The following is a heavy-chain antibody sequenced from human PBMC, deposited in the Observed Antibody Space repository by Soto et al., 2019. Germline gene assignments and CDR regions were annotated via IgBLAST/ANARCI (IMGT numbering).Heavy chain of an antibody. Sequence: TSETLSLTCTVSGGSISSGDYYWSWIRQPPRKGQEWIGYIYYSGSTYYNPSLKSRVNISVDTSKNQFSLKLSSVTAADTAVYYCARDGIAAAGTRGPTYYGMDVWGQGTTVTVSS. V-gene: IGHV4-30-4*01. CDR2: IYYSGST. D-gene: IGHD6-13*01. CDR1: GGSISSGDYY. J-gene: IGHJ6*02. CDR3: ARDGIAAAGTRGPTYYGMDV.